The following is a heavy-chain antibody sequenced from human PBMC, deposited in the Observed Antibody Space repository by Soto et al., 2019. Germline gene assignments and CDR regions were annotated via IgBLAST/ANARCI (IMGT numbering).Heavy chain of an antibody. V-gene: IGHV1-18*01. Sequence: GASVKVSCKGSGYASTTYGITWVRQAPGQGLEWMGWISAHSGNTNYAQKLQGRVTVTRDTSTSTAYMELRSLRSDDTAVYYCARGRYGDYWGQGALVTVSS. CDR3: ARGRYGDY. CDR1: GYASTTYG. CDR2: ISAHSGNT. D-gene: IGHD1-1*01. J-gene: IGHJ4*02.